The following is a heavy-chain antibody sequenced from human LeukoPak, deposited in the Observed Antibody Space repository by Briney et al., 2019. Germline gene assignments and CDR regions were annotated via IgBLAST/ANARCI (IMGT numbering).Heavy chain of an antibody. J-gene: IGHJ4*02. CDR1: GGSFSGYY. Sequence: WETLSLTCAVYGGSFSGYYWSWIRQPPGKGLEWLGEINHSGSTNYNPSLKSRVTISVDTSKNQFSLKLSSVTAAGTAVYYCARGRGITMIVGTPLDYWGQGTLVTVSS. V-gene: IGHV4-34*01. D-gene: IGHD3-22*01. CDR3: ARGRGITMIVGTPLDY. CDR2: INHSGST.